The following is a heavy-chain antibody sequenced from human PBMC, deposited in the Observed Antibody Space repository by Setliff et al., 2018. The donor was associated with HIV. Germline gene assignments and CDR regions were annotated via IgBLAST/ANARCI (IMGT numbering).Heavy chain of an antibody. Sequence: SGPTLVNPTQTLTLTCTFSGFSLTSTSMCVSWIRQPPGEALEWLGRIDWDDNKYCSESLRSRLTISKDTSKNQVVLTMTNMDPVDTATYFCARGRGMSYYYYYMDVWGKGTTVTVSS. CDR1: GFSLTSTSMC. CDR2: IDWDDNK. J-gene: IGHJ6*03. CDR3: ARGRGMSYYYYYMDV. V-gene: IGHV2-70*11. D-gene: IGHD3-16*01.